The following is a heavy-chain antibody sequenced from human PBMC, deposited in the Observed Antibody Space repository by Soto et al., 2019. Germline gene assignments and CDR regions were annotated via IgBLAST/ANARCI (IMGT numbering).Heavy chain of an antibody. D-gene: IGHD2-21*02. CDR2: INTNSGNP. Sequence: QVQLVQSGGEVKKPGASVKVSCKASGYTFSNYGINWVRQAPGQGLEWMGWINTNSGNPNYAQKFQERVTMTTDTSTGTAYMEMRSLTSDDTAVYYCARKKCFGDCYYSDYWGQGTLVTVSS. CDR3: ARKKCFGDCYYSDY. V-gene: IGHV1-18*01. J-gene: IGHJ4*02. CDR1: GYTFSNYG.